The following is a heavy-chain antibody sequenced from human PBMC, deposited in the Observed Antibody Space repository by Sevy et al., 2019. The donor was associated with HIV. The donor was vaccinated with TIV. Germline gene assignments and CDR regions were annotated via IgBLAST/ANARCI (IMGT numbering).Heavy chain of an antibody. V-gene: IGHV3-21*01. Sequence: GGSLRLSCAASGFTFSSYSMNWVRQAPGKGLERVSSISSSSSYMYYADSVKGRFTISRDNAKNSLYLQMNSLRAEDTAVYYCARPSGAATDYYYYGMDVWGQGTTVTVSS. J-gene: IGHJ6*02. CDR2: ISSSSSYM. D-gene: IGHD2-15*01. CDR1: GFTFSSYS. CDR3: ARPSGAATDYYYYGMDV.